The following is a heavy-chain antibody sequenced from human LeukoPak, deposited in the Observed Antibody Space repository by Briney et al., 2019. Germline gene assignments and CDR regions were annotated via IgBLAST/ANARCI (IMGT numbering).Heavy chain of an antibody. CDR1: GFTFSSYA. J-gene: IGHJ3*02. D-gene: IGHD3-16*02. CDR2: ISGSTGST. Sequence: GGSLRLSCAASGFTFSSYAMSWVRQAPGKGLEWVSAISGSTGSTYYADSVKGRFTISRDNSKNTLYLQMNSLRAEDTAVYYCARDTYYDYVWGSYRIYGNAFDIWGQGTMVTVSS. CDR3: ARDTYYDYVWGSYRIYGNAFDI. V-gene: IGHV3-23*01.